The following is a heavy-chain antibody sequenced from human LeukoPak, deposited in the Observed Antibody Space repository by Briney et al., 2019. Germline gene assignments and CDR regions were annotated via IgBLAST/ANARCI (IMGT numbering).Heavy chain of an antibody. CDR1: GYTFTGYY. Sequence: ASVKVSCKASGYTFTGYYMHWVRQAPGQGLEWMGWINPNSGGTNYAQKLQGRVTMTTDTSTSTAYMELRSLRSDDTAVYYCARIRIVVVPAHLDYWGQGTLVTVSS. V-gene: IGHV1-2*02. D-gene: IGHD2-2*01. CDR3: ARIRIVVVPAHLDY. CDR2: INPNSGGT. J-gene: IGHJ4*02.